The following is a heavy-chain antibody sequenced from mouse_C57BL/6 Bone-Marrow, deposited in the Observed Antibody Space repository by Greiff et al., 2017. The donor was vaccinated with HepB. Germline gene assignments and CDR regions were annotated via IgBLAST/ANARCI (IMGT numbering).Heavy chain of an antibody. CDR2: ILPSIGRT. V-gene: IGHV15-2*01. J-gene: IGHJ4*01. Sequence: VQLQQSGSELRSPGSSVKLSCKDFDSEVFPIAYMSWVRQKPGHGFEWIGGILPSIGRTIYGEKFEDKATLDADTLSNTAYLELNSLTSEDSAIYYCARPYYGSSPYAMDYWGQGTSVTVSS. CDR3: ARPYYGSSPYAMDY. CDR1: DSEVFPIAY. D-gene: IGHD1-1*01.